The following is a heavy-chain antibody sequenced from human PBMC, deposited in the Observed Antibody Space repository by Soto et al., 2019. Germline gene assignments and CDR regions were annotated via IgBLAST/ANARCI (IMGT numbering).Heavy chain of an antibody. CDR2: VDTNSGGT. V-gene: IGHV1-2*02. D-gene: IGHD3-16*01. CDR3: TRDNYGSLDY. CDR1: GYTFTDLY. J-gene: IGHJ4*02. Sequence: ASVKVSCKPSGYTFTDLYIHWVRQAPGQGLEWMGWVDTNSGGTKQTQKFQGTLTMTRDTSTGAVYMELYSLRSDDTSVYYCTRDNYGSLDYWGQGTLVTVSS.